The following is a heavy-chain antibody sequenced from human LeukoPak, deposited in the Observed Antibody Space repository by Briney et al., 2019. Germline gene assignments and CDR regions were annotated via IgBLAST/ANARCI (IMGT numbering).Heavy chain of an antibody. V-gene: IGHV3-23*01. CDR3: AKDRSDFSSWYAGSH. Sequence: GGSLRLSCAASGFTFSRYAMSWVRQAPGKGLEWVSAISGSGGSTYYADSVKGRFTISRDNSKNTLYLQMNSLRAEDTAVYYCAKDRSDFSSWYAGSHWGQGTLVTVSS. D-gene: IGHD6-13*01. CDR1: GFTFSRYA. J-gene: IGHJ4*02. CDR2: ISGSGGST.